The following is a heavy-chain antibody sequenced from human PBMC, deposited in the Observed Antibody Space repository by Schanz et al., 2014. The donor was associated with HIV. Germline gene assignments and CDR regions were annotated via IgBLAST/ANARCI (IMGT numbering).Heavy chain of an antibody. Sequence: QVQLVESGGGVVQPGRSLRLSCAASGFTFSNFAMHWVRQAPGKGLEWVAVISYDGSNQYYADSVKGRFTISRDNSKNTLYLQMNSLRAEDTAVYYCARRDYGDYYYYYGMDVWGQGTTVTVSS. J-gene: IGHJ6*02. CDR2: ISYDGSNQ. CDR3: ARRDYGDYYYYYGMDV. V-gene: IGHV3-30*19. CDR1: GFTFSNFA. D-gene: IGHD4-17*01.